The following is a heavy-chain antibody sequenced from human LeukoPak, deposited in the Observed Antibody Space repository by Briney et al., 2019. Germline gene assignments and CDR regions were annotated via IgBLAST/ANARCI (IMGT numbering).Heavy chain of an antibody. D-gene: IGHD1-26*01. CDR3: TRHRSGSSSTNWFDP. J-gene: IGHJ5*02. CDR1: GFTFSGSA. CDR2: IRSKANSYAT. Sequence: QPGGSLRLSCAASGFTFSGSAMHWVRQASGKGLEWVGCIRSKANSYATAYAASVKGMFTISRDDSKNTAYLQMNSLKTEDTAVYYCTRHRSGSSSTNWFDPWGQGTLVTVSS. V-gene: IGHV3-73*01.